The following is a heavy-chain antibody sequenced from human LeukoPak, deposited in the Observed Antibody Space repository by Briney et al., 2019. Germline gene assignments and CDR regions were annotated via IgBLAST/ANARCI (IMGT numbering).Heavy chain of an antibody. D-gene: IGHD2-15*01. J-gene: IGHJ4*02. CDR1: GGSFSDYY. Sequence: PSETLSLTCAVYGGSFSDYYWSWIRQPPGKGLEWIGEINHSGSTNYNPSLKSRVTISVDTSKNQFSLKLSSVTAADTAVYYCARLGYCSGARCLNDYWGQGSLVTVSS. CDR2: INHSGST. CDR3: ARLGYCSGARCLNDY. V-gene: IGHV4-34*01.